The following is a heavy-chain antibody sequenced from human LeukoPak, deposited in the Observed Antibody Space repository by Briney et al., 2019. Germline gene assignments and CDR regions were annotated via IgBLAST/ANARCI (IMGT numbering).Heavy chain of an antibody. V-gene: IGHV3-30*02. J-gene: IGHJ4*02. CDR3: ATGGSGTSFPYYFES. Sequence: PGGSLRLSCAASGFFFTSSGMNWVRQAPGKGLEWVTFIGSDGSKQYYADSVKGRFSISRDNSRNTVSLQMNSLRLEDTAVYYCATGGSGTSFPYYFESWGQGTLVTVSS. CDR1: GFFFTSSG. CDR2: IGSDGSKQ. D-gene: IGHD3-10*01.